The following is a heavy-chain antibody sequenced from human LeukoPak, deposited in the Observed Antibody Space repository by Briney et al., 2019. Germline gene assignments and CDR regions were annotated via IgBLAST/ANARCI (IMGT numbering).Heavy chain of an antibody. V-gene: IGHV1-18*01. D-gene: IGHD3-3*01. CDR3: ASFLPSSLRFLEWLGGKNYYYGMDV. J-gene: IGHJ6*02. CDR2: ISAYNGNT. CDR1: GYTFTSYG. Sequence: ASVKVSCTASGYTFTSYGISWVRQAPGQGLEWMGWISAYNGNTNYAQKLQGRVTMTTDTSTSTAYMELRSLRSDDTAVYYCASFLPSSLRFLEWLGGKNYYYGMDVWGQGTTVTVSS.